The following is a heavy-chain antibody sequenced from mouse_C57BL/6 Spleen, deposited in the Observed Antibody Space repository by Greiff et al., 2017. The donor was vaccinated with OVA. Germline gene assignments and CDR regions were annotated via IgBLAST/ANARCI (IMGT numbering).Heavy chain of an antibody. D-gene: IGHD2-4*01. CDR3: ARSGYDYDGYFDY. V-gene: IGHV1-81*01. CDR2: IYPRSSNT. CDR1: GYTFTSYG. Sequence: QVQLQQSGAELARPGASVKLSCKASGYTFTSYGVSWVKQRTGQGLEWIGEIYPRSSNTYYNEKFKGKATLTADKSSSTAYMELRSLTSEDSAVYFCARSGYDYDGYFDYWGQGTTLTVSS. J-gene: IGHJ2*01.